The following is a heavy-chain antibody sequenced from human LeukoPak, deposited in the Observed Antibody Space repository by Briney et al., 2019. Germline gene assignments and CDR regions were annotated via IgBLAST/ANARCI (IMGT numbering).Heavy chain of an antibody. CDR2: INPNSGGT. V-gene: IGHV1-2*04. Sequence: ASVMVSCKASGYTFTGYYMHWVRQAPGQGLEWMGWINPNSGGTNYAQKFQGWVTMTRDTSISTAYMELSRLRSDDTAVYYCARGFKAAAGNYYYYYYGMDVWGQGTTVTVSS. CDR3: ARGFKAAAGNYYYYYYGMDV. D-gene: IGHD6-13*01. J-gene: IGHJ6*02. CDR1: GYTFTGYY.